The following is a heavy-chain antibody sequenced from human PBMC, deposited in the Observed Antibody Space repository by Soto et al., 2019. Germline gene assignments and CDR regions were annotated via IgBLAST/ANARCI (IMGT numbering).Heavy chain of an antibody. CDR3: ARPPVRGSCYGACWFDP. V-gene: IGHV4-39*01. CDR2: INHSGDT. CDR1: GDSITSPDFY. Sequence: SETLSLTCTVSGDSITSPDFYWGWIRRPPGQGLEWIGTINHSGDTNYNPPLKSRVTMSLDTSKNQFSLKLTSVTAADTAVYYCARPPVRGSCYGACWFDPWGQGTLVTVSS. D-gene: IGHD2-15*01. J-gene: IGHJ5*02.